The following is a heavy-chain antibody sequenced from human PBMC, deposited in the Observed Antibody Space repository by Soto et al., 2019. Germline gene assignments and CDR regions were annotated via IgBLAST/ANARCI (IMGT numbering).Heavy chain of an antibody. CDR2: ISPRSDDI. D-gene: IGHD5-12*01. V-gene: IGHV3-21*01. CDR3: ARPRGPRGYDLIDY. CDR1: GFDLNYCS. J-gene: IGHJ4*02. Sequence: EVQLVESGGDLVRPGGSLRLSCAASGFDLNYCSMNWVRQAPAKGLEWVSSISPRSDDIYYADSVKGRFTISRDNAKNSVYLQMNSLRDEDTAVYYCARPRGPRGYDLIDYWGQGTLVIVSS.